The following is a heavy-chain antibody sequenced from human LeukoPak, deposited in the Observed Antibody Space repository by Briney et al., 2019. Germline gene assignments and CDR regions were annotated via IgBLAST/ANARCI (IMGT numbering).Heavy chain of an antibody. CDR3: ARAGPMVRGVIVGVYFDY. CDR1: GFTFSSYW. V-gene: IGHV3-21*01. D-gene: IGHD3-10*01. J-gene: IGHJ4*02. CDR2: ISSSSYI. Sequence: GGSLRLSCAASGFTFSSYWMSWVRQAPGKGLEWVSSISSSSYIYYADSVKGRFTISRDNAKNSPYLQMNSLRAEDTAVYYCARAGPMVRGVIVGVYFDYWGQGTLVTVSS.